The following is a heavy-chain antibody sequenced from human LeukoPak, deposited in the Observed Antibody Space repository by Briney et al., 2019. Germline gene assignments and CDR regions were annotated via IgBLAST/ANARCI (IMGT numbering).Heavy chain of an antibody. J-gene: IGHJ4*02. CDR1: GFTVSSNY. Sequence: GGSLRLSCAASGFTVSSNYMSWVRQAPGKGLGWVSVIYSGGSTYYADSVKGRFTISRDNSKNTLYLQMNSLRAEDTAVYYCASHPGYSSGWVDYWGQGTLVTVSS. CDR2: IYSGGST. V-gene: IGHV3-66*04. CDR3: ASHPGYSSGWVDY. D-gene: IGHD6-19*01.